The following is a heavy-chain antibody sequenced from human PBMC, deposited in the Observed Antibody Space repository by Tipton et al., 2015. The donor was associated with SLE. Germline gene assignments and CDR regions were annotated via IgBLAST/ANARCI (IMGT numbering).Heavy chain of an antibody. V-gene: IGHV3-23*01. CDR2: ISGSGGST. CDR1: GFAFSSYG. CDR3: AKERGYSSSYDAFDI. J-gene: IGHJ3*02. Sequence: SLRLSCAASGFAFSSYGMHWVRQAPGKGLEWVSAISGSGGSTYYADSVKGRFTISRDNSKNTLYLQMNSLRAEDTAVYYCAKERGYSSSYDAFDIWGQGTMVTVSS. D-gene: IGHD6-6*01.